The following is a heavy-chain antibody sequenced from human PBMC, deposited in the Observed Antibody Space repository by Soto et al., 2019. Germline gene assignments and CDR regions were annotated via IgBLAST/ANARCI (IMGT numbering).Heavy chain of an antibody. CDR3: TTVSHPLYYVYIWGSYRYMHYYYYLDV. Sequence: PGGSLRLSCAASGFTFSNAWMSWVRQAPGKGLEWVGRIKSKTDGGTTDYAAPVKGRFTISRDDSKNTLYLQMNSLKTEDTAVYYCTTVSHPLYYVYIWGSYRYMHYYYYLDVWGKGTTGTVSS. CDR2: IKSKTDGGTT. J-gene: IGHJ6*03. CDR1: GFTFSNAW. D-gene: IGHD3-16*02. V-gene: IGHV3-15*01.